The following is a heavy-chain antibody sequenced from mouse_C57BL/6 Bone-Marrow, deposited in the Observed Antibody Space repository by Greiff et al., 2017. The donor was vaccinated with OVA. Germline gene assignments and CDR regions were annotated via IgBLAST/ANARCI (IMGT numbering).Heavy chain of an antibody. V-gene: IGHV1-64*01. Sequence: QVQLQQPGAELVKPGASVKLSCKASGYTFTSYWMHWVKQRPGQGLEWIGMIHPNSGSTNYNEKFKSKATLTVDKSSSTAYMQLSSLTSKDSAVYYCARGLRRNAYWGQGTLVTVSA. CDR1: GYTFTSYW. CDR3: ARGLRRNAY. CDR2: IHPNSGST. D-gene: IGHD2-4*01. J-gene: IGHJ3*01.